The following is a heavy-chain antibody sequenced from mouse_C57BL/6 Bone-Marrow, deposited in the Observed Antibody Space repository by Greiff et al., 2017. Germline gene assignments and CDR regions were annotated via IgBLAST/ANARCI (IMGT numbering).Heavy chain of an antibody. CDR2: INYDGIST. J-gene: IGHJ1*03. V-gene: IGHV5-16*01. Sequence: VMLVAFEGGLVQPGSSMKLSCTASGFTFSDYYMAWSRKVPEKGLEWVANINYDGISTYYLDSLKSRLIISRDNAKNILYLQMSSLKSDDTATYYCARDAGVYYYGSSYFDVWGTGTTVTVSS. CDR1: GFTFSDYY. CDR3: ARDAGVYYYGSSYFDV. D-gene: IGHD1-1*01.